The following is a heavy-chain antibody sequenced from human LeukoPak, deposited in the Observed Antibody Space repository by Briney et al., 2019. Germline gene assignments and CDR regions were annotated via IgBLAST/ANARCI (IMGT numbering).Heavy chain of an antibody. Sequence: GGSLRLSCAASGFTLSSYAMSWVRQAPGKGLEWVSAICASGGSTYYADSVKGRFTISRDNSKNTLYLQMNSLRAEDTAVYYCAKDRQWLAYYFDYWGQGTLVTVSS. J-gene: IGHJ4*02. CDR3: AKDRQWLAYYFDY. CDR2: ICASGGST. CDR1: GFTLSSYA. V-gene: IGHV3-23*01. D-gene: IGHD6-19*01.